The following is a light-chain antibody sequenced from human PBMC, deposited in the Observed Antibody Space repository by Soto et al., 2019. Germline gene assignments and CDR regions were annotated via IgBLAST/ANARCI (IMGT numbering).Light chain of an antibody. CDR2: AAS. CDR1: QGISSY. Sequence: DIQLTQSPSFLSASVGDRVTITCRASQGISSYLAWYQQKPGKAPKLLIYAASTLQSGVPSRFSGSGSGTDFTLTISSLQPEDFATYYCQQSYLTPRTFGQGTKLEIK. V-gene: IGKV1-39*01. J-gene: IGKJ2*01. CDR3: QQSYLTPRT.